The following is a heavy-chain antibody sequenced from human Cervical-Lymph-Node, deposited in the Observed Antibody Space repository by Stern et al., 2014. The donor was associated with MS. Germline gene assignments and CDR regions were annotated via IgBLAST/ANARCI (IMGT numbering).Heavy chain of an antibody. V-gene: IGHV3-48*01. Sequence: EDQLVESGGGLVQPGGSLRLSCAASGFTFSSYSMNWVRQAPGKGLEWVSYISSSSSTMYYADSVKGRFTISRDNAKNSLYLQMNSLRAEDTAVYYCARDPHYDSSGYYYGYYYYYGMDVWGQGTTVTVSS. D-gene: IGHD3-22*01. CDR2: ISSSSSTM. J-gene: IGHJ6*02. CDR3: ARDPHYDSSGYYYGYYYYYGMDV. CDR1: GFTFSSYS.